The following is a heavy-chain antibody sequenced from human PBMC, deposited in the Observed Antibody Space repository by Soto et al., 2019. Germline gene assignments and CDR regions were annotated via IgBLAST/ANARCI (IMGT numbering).Heavy chain of an antibody. Sequence: QVQLVQSGAEVKKPGSSVKVSCKASGGTFSSYTISWVRQAPGQGFEWMGRIIPILGIANYAQKFQGRVTITADKSTSTAYMELSSLRSEDTAVYYCAREVTNWFDPWGQGTLVTVSS. CDR3: AREVTNWFDP. V-gene: IGHV1-69*08. D-gene: IGHD2-21*02. J-gene: IGHJ5*02. CDR2: IIPILGIA. CDR1: GGTFSSYT.